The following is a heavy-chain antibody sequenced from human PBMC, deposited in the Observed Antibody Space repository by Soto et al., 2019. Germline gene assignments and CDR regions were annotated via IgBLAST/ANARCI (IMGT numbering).Heavy chain of an antibody. CDR3: ARDCSSTNCYIPDY. Sequence: PSETLSLTCTVSGFSISSGYYWVWIRQPPGKGLEWIGSISHTGSTYYNPSLKSRVTISVDTSKNQFSLRLRSVTAADTAVYYCARDCSSTNCYIPDYWGQGALVTVSS. D-gene: IGHD2-2*02. J-gene: IGHJ4*02. CDR1: GFSISSGYY. V-gene: IGHV4-38-2*02. CDR2: ISHTGST.